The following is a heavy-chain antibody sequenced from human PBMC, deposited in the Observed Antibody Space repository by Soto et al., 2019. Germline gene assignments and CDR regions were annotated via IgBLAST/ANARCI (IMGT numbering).Heavy chain of an antibody. D-gene: IGHD4-17*01. Sequence: EAQLLESGGGLVQPGGSLRLSCAASGFTFSNYAMSWVRQAPGKWLECVSAISGSGDSTYYADSVKGRFTISRDNSKNTLYLQMNSLRAEDTAVYYCARDRYGDPLWGQDDFDYWGQGTLVTVSS. CDR2: ISGSGDST. CDR1: GFTFSNYA. CDR3: ARDRYGDPLWGQDDFDY. V-gene: IGHV3-23*01. J-gene: IGHJ4*02.